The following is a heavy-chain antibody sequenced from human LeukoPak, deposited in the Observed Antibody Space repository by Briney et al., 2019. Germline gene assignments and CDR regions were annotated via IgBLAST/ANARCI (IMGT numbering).Heavy chain of an antibody. Sequence: GGSLRLSCAASGFTFSSYSMNWVRQAPGKGLEWVSYISSSSSTIYYADSVKGRFTISRDKAKNSLYLQMNSLRAEDTAVYYCARGAGGMIVVVPDYWGQGTLVTVSS. CDR1: GFTFSSYS. CDR3: ARGAGGMIVVVPDY. D-gene: IGHD3-22*01. V-gene: IGHV3-48*01. J-gene: IGHJ4*02. CDR2: ISSSSSTI.